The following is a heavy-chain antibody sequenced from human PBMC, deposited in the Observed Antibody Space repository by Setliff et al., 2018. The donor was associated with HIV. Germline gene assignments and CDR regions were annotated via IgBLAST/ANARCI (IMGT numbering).Heavy chain of an antibody. J-gene: IGHJ3*02. Sequence: ASVKVSCKASGYTLTELSIHWVRQAPGKGLEWMGGFDPQYDKTFYAQKFQGRVTMSEDTSTYTAYMEMSSLRSEDTTVYYCATSAYDSRGYLRSRVSGAAFDIWGQGTMVTVSS. D-gene: IGHD3-22*01. CDR3: ATSAYDSRGYLRSRVSGAAFDI. CDR1: GYTLTELS. CDR2: FDPQYDKT. V-gene: IGHV1-24*01.